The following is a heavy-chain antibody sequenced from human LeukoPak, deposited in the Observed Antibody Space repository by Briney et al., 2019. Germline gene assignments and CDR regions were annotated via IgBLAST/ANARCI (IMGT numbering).Heavy chain of an antibody. CDR2: IYPDDSDT. CDR1: GYSFTTYW. CDR3: ARRLGQGSSGRLWFDP. D-gene: IGHD6-19*01. J-gene: IGHJ5*02. V-gene: IGHV5-51*01. Sequence: GESLKISCLGSGYSFTTYWIGWVRQMPGKGLEWMGIIYPDDSDTTFSPSSQCQGTISSDNSISTTYLQWSSRKASDTAMYYCARRLGQGSSGRLWFDPWGQGTLVTVSS.